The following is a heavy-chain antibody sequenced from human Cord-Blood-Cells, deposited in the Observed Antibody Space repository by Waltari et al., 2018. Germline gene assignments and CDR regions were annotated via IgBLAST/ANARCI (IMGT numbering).Heavy chain of an antibody. Sequence: QVQLQESGPGLVKPSQTLSLTCTVSGGSIRSGDYYWSWIRQPPGKGLEWIGYIYYSGRTYYNPSLKSRVTISVDTAKNPFSLKLSSVTAADTAVYYCARSYSGSYYFDYWGQGTLVTVSS. D-gene: IGHD1-26*01. CDR1: GGSIRSGDYY. CDR3: ARSYSGSYYFDY. CDR2: IYYSGRT. V-gene: IGHV4-30-4*01. J-gene: IGHJ4*02.